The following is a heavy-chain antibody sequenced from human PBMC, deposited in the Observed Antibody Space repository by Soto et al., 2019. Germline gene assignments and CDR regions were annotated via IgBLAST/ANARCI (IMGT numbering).Heavy chain of an antibody. CDR2: ISAYNGNT. CDR3: AHDFWSGTRGAFDI. Sequence: SVKVSCKASGYTFTSYGISWVRQAPGQGLEWMGWISAYNGNTNYAQKLQGRVTMTTDTSTSTAYMELRSLRSDDTAVYYCAHDFWSGTRGAFDIWGQGTMVTVSS. V-gene: IGHV1-18*01. CDR1: GYTFTSYG. J-gene: IGHJ3*02. D-gene: IGHD3-3*01.